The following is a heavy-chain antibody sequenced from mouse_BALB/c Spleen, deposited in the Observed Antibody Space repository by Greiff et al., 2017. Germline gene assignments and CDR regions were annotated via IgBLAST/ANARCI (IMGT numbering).Heavy chain of an antibody. V-gene: IGHV1-5*01. CDR1: GYTFTSYW. J-gene: IGHJ4*01. CDR2: IYPGNSDT. Sequence: EVKLQESGTVLARPGASVKMSCKASGYTFTSYWMHWVKQRPGQGLEWIGAIYPGNSDTSYNQKFKGKAKLTAVTSTSTAYMELSSLTNEDSAVYYCTRRGFLNYYAMDYWGQGTSVTVSS. CDR3: TRRGFLNYYAMDY.